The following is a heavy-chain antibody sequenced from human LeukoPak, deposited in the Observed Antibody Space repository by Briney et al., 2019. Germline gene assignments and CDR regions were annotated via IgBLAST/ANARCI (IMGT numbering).Heavy chain of an antibody. J-gene: IGHJ4*02. CDR3: ARHHSTNWDFDS. CDR2: IYHSGST. V-gene: IGHV4-38-2*01. Sequence: PSETLFRTCSAAYFFTFTDYYRSLIRQPPGKGLEWIGSIYHSGSTYYNPSLESRVTISVDTAQNQFSLKMNFLTAADTALYCCARHHSTNWDFDSWGQGTLVTVSS. CDR1: YFFTFTDYY. D-gene: IGHD7-27*01.